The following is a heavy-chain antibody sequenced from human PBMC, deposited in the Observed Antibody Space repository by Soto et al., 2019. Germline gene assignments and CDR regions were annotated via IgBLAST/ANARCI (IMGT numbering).Heavy chain of an antibody. D-gene: IGHD2-15*01. Sequence: QITLKESGPPLVRPAQTLTLTCAFSGFSLTTIRMGVAWIRQPPGKAPEWFALIYWDDDKRYSPSLKNRLTVSKDTSTNRVVLTITNISPDDTGTYFCAHAGDFDLLSFDRWGPGTLVTVSS. V-gene: IGHV2-5*02. CDR3: AHAGDFDLLSFDR. J-gene: IGHJ4*02. CDR1: GFSLTTIRMG. CDR2: IYWDDDK.